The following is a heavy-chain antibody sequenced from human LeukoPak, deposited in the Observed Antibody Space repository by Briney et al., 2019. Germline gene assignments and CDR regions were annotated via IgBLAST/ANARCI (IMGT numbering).Heavy chain of an antibody. D-gene: IGHD5-12*01. CDR2: ISYDGSNK. V-gene: IGHV3-30*18. Sequence: GGSLRLSCAASGFTFSSYGMLWVRQAPGKGLEWVAVISYDGSNKYYADSVKGRFTISRDNSKNTLYLQMNSLRAEDTAVYYCAKDQSVGVVVATNYFDYWGQGTLVTVSS. CDR3: AKDQSVGVVVATNYFDY. CDR1: GFTFSSYG. J-gene: IGHJ4*02.